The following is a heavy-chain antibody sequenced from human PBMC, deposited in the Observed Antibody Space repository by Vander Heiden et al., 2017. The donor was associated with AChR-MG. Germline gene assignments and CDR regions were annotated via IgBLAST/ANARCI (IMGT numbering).Heavy chain of an antibody. CDR1: GYSFTSYW. D-gene: IGHD2-2*01. V-gene: IGHV5-51*01. CDR2: IYPGDSDT. Sequence: EVQLVQSGAEVKKPGESLKISCKGSGYSFTSYWVGVVREMPGKGLEWMGIIYPGDSDTRYSPSFQGQVTISADKSISTAYLQWSSLKASDTAMYYCARQAGYCSSTSCYQSFDYWGQGTLVTVSS. J-gene: IGHJ4*02. CDR3: ARQAGYCSSTSCYQSFDY.